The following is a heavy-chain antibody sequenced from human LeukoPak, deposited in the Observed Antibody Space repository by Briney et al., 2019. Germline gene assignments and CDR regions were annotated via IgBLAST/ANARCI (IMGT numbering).Heavy chain of an antibody. CDR3: AKTWIHLELDY. J-gene: IGHJ4*02. D-gene: IGHD5-18*01. Sequence: GGSLRLSCAASGFTFSSYAMSWVRQAPGKGLEWVSAISGSGGSTYYADSVKARFTISRDNSKNTLYLQMNSQRAEDTAVYYCAKTWIHLELDYWGQGTLVTVSS. CDR1: GFTFSSYA. V-gene: IGHV3-23*01. CDR2: ISGSGGST.